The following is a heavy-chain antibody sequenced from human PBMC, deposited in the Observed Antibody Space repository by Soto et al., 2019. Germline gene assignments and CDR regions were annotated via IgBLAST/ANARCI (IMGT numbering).Heavy chain of an antibody. CDR1: GGTFSSYA. J-gene: IGHJ6*02. D-gene: IGHD2-2*01. CDR2: IIPISGTA. CDR3: ARSQGSSTSLEIYYYYYYGMDV. Sequence: QVQLVQSGAAVKKPGSSVKVSCKASGGTFSSYAISWVRQAPGQGLEWMGGIIPISGTANYAQKLQGRVTIPADESTSTAYMELSSLRSEDTAVYYCARSQGSSTSLEIYYYYYYGMDVWGQGTTVTVSS. V-gene: IGHV1-69*01.